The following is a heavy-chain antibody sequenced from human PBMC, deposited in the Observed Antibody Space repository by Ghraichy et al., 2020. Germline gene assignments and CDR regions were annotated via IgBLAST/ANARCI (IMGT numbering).Heavy chain of an antibody. J-gene: IGHJ4*02. Sequence: GESLNISCAASGFTFSSYAMSWVRQAPGKGLEWVSAISGSGGSTYYADSVKGRFTISRDNSKNTLYLQMNSLRAEDTAVYYCAKRPDDTIVVVIGWGQGTLVTVSS. V-gene: IGHV3-23*01. D-gene: IGHD3-22*01. CDR3: AKRPDDTIVVVIG. CDR1: GFTFSSYA. CDR2: ISGSGGST.